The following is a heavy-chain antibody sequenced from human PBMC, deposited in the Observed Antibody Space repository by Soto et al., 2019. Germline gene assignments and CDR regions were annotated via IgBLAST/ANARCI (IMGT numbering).Heavy chain of an antibody. Sequence: LRLSCAASGFTFSSYEMNWVRQAPGKGLEWVSYISSSGSTIYYADSVKGRFTISRDKAKNSLYLQMNSLRAEDTAVYYCARDGGIAAADTNPYYYYYYGMDVWGQGTTVTVSS. V-gene: IGHV3-48*03. CDR1: GFTFSSYE. CDR3: ARDGGIAAADTNPYYYYYYGMDV. J-gene: IGHJ6*02. D-gene: IGHD6-13*01. CDR2: ISSSGSTI.